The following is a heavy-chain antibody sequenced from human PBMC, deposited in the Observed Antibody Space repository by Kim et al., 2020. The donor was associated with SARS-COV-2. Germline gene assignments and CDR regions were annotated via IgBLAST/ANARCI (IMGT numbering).Heavy chain of an antibody. CDR3: ARQVVAPYWYFDL. CDR2: IDPSDSYT. Sequence: GESLKISCKGSGYSFTSYWISWVRQMPGKGLEWMGRIDPSDSYTNYSTSFQGHVTISADKSISTAYLQWSSLKASDTAMYYCARQVVAPYWYFDLWGRGTLVTVSS. D-gene: IGHD3-22*01. J-gene: IGHJ2*01. V-gene: IGHV5-10-1*01. CDR1: GYSFTSYW.